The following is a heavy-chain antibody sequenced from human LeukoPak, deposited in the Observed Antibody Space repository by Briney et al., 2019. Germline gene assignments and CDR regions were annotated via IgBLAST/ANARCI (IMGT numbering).Heavy chain of an antibody. CDR2: INPNSGGT. J-gene: IGHJ4*02. CDR1: GYTFTGYY. Sequence: WASVKVSCKASGYTFTGYYMHWVRQAPGQGLEWMGWINPNSGGTNYAQKFQGRVTMTRDTSISTAYMELSRLRSDDTAVYYCARVEYSSSWFFDYWGQGTLVTVSS. D-gene: IGHD6-13*01. V-gene: IGHV1-2*02. CDR3: ARVEYSSSWFFDY.